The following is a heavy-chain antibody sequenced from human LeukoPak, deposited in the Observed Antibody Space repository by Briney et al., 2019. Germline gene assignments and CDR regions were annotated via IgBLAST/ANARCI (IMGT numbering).Heavy chain of an antibody. V-gene: IGHV1-2*02. D-gene: IGHD3-3*01. Sequence: GASVKVSCKASGYTFTGYYMHWVRQAPGQGLEWMGWINPNSGGTNYAQKFQGRVTMTRDTSISTAYMELSRLRSDDTAVYYCAKTEGWLLHPLLYYFDYWGQGTLVTVSS. CDR3: AKTEGWLLHPLLYYFDY. J-gene: IGHJ4*02. CDR2: INPNSGGT. CDR1: GYTFTGYY.